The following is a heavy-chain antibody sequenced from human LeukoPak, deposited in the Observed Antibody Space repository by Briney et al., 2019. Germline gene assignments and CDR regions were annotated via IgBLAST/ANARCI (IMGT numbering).Heavy chain of an antibody. V-gene: IGHV4-59*08. Sequence: PSETLSLTCTVSGGSISSYYLNWIRRPPGKGLEWIGYIYYSGSTNYNPSLKSRVTISLDTSKNQFSLKLSSVTAADTAMYYCARHGDLLSPFQTWGQGTLVTVSS. D-gene: IGHD2-21*02. CDR1: GGSISSYY. CDR3: ARHGDLLSPFQT. J-gene: IGHJ5*02. CDR2: IYYSGST.